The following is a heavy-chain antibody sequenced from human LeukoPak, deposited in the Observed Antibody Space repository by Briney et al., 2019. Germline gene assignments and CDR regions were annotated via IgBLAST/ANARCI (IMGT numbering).Heavy chain of an antibody. D-gene: IGHD2-2*01. Sequence: GASVKVSCKASGGTFSTSATSWVRQAPGQGLEWMGGIIPMLGRANYAQALRDRVKITADESTSTVYMEVRSLRSDDTGVYYCARTTEGYCRSTSCYDFSYSYYMDVWGKGTTVTISS. V-gene: IGHV1-69*13. J-gene: IGHJ6*03. CDR1: GGTFSTSA. CDR3: ARTTEGYCRSTSCYDFSYSYYMDV. CDR2: IIPMLGRA.